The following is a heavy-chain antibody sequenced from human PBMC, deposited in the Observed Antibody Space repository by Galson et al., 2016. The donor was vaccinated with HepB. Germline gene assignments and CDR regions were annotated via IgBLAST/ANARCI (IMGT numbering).Heavy chain of an antibody. Sequence: TWVRQHPGKGLEWIGYIYHSGSAYYNPSLKSRVSISVDTSKNQFSLRLSSVTAADTAVYYCARDPGYITAAPFFDYWGQGTLVTVSS. J-gene: IGHJ4*02. D-gene: IGHD5-24*01. CDR2: IYHSGSA. V-gene: IGHV4-31*02. CDR3: ARDPGYITAAPFFDY.